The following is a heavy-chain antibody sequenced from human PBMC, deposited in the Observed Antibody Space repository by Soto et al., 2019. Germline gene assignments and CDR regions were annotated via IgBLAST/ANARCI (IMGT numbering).Heavy chain of an antibody. CDR2: IYPDSGGT. V-gene: IGHV1-2*02. Sequence: XSVKVSCKPFGYTFIGFYIHWVRQAPGQGLESMGWIYPDSGGTDYAQKFQGRVTMTRDTSISTAYMELSRLRSDDTAVYYCRVTGVSEVDYWGQGTLVTVTS. D-gene: IGHD2-8*01. CDR3: RVTGVSEVDY. J-gene: IGHJ4*02. CDR1: GYTFIGFY.